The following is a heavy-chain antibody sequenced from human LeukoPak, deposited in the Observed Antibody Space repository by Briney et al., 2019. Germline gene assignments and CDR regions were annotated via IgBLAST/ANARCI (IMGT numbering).Heavy chain of an antibody. Sequence: PSETLSLTCTVSGGSISSYYWSWIRQPAGKGLEWIGRIYTSGSTNYNPSLKSRVTMSLDPSKNQFSLKLNSVTAADTAVYYCARTQSQGGSYRYYFGYWGQGTLVTVSS. CDR2: IYTSGST. CDR3: ARTQSQGGSYRYYFGY. D-gene: IGHD1-26*01. CDR1: GGSISSYY. V-gene: IGHV4-4*07. J-gene: IGHJ4*02.